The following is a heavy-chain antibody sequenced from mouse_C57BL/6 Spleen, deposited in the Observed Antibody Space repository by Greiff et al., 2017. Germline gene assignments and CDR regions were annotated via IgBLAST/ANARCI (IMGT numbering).Heavy chain of an antibody. CDR1: GFTFSDYG. Sequence: EVHLVESGGGLVKPGGSLKLSCAASGFTFSDYGMHWVRQAPEKGLEWVAYISSGSSTIYYADTVKGRFTISRDNAKNTLFLQMTSLRSEDTAMYYCARPGTTVVGFDYWGQGTTLTVSS. CDR3: ARPGTTVVGFDY. V-gene: IGHV5-17*01. D-gene: IGHD1-1*01. CDR2: ISSGSSTI. J-gene: IGHJ2*01.